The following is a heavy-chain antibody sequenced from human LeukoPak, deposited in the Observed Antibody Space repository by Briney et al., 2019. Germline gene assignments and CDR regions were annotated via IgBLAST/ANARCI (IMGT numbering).Heavy chain of an antibody. CDR3: ARGPHGMDV. CDR1: GGSFSGYY. CDR2: INHSGST. J-gene: IGHJ6*02. Sequence: SETLSLTCAIYGGSFSGYYWSWIRQPPGKGLEWIGEINHSGSTNYNPSLKSRVTISVDTSKNQFSLKLSSVTAADTAVYYCARGPHGMDVWGQGTTVTVSS. V-gene: IGHV4-34*01.